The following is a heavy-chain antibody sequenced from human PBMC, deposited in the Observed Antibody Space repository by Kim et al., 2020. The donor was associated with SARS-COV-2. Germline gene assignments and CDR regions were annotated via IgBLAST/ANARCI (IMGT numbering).Heavy chain of an antibody. Sequence: ASVKVSCKASGYTFTSYYIHWVRQAPGQGLDWMGIINPSGGSTSYAQKFQGRVTITRDTSTSTVYMELSSLRSEDTAVYFCARGSPVYYDILTGYYRDYWGQGTLLTVSS. D-gene: IGHD3-9*01. J-gene: IGHJ4*02. CDR3: ARGSPVYYDILTGYYRDY. CDR2: INPSGGST. V-gene: IGHV1-46*01. CDR1: GYTFTSYY.